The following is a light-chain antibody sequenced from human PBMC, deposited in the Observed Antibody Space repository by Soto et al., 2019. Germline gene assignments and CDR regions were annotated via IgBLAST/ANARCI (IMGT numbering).Light chain of an antibody. V-gene: IGLV1-44*01. J-gene: IGLJ2*01. CDR1: NSNIGART. Sequence: QSVLAQPPSASGTPGQKVTISCSGSNSNIGARTVNWYQQLPGTAPKLLIYNNGQRPSGVPDRFSGSKSGTSASLAIGGLQSEDEADYYCAAWDDSLNGVVFGGGTKLTVL. CDR3: AAWDDSLNGVV. CDR2: NNG.